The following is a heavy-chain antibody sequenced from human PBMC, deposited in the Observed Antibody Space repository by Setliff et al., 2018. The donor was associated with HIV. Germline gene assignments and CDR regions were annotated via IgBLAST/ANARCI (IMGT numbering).Heavy chain of an antibody. CDR3: ARRGHRSIYDP. V-gene: IGHV4-39*01. CDR1: GGSISSSSYH. D-gene: IGHD5-18*01. Sequence: SETLSLTCSVSGGSISSSSYHWAWIRQPPGKGLEWIGTIYYSGNTYYNPSLKSRLTISLDTSTNKFSLKLSSVTAADTAVYYCARRGHRSIYDPWGQGTLVTVSS. CDR2: IYYSGNT. J-gene: IGHJ5*02.